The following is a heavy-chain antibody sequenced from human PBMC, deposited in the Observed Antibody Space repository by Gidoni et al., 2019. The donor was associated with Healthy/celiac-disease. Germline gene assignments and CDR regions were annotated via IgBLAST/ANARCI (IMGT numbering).Heavy chain of an antibody. D-gene: IGHD3-3*01. CDR1: GFTVSSNY. CDR3: ARDRSQWDFWSGYGVGMDV. Sequence: EVQLVESGGGLVQPGGSLRLSCAASGFTVSSNYMSWVRQAPGKGLEWVSVIYSGGRTYYADSVKGRLTISRDNSKNTLYLQMNSLRAEDTAVYYCARDRSQWDFWSGYGVGMDVWGQGTTVTVSS. J-gene: IGHJ6*02. V-gene: IGHV3-66*01. CDR2: IYSGGRT.